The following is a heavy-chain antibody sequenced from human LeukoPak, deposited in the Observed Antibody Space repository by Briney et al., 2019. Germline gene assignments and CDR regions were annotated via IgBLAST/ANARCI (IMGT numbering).Heavy chain of an antibody. V-gene: IGHV3-48*03. CDR2: ISSSGSTI. J-gene: IGHJ4*02. D-gene: IGHD4-23*01. Sequence: GGSLRLSCAASGFTFSSYEMNWVRQAPGKGLEWVSYISSSGSTIYYADSVKGRFTISRDNAKSSLYLQMNSLRADDTALYYCARDRSLRWTFDYWGQGTLVTVSS. CDR1: GFTFSSYE. CDR3: ARDRSLRWTFDY.